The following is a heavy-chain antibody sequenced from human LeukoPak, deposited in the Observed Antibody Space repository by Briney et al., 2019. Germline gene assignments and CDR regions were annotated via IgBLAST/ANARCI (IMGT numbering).Heavy chain of an antibody. J-gene: IGHJ4*02. Sequence: PGGSLRLSCAASGSTFSSYGMHWVRQAPGKGLEWVAVISYDGSNKYYADSVKGRFTISGDNSKNTLYLQMNSLRAEDTAVYYCAKDSWTVTTYFDYWGQGTLVTVSS. CDR1: GSTFSSYG. CDR3: AKDSWTVTTYFDY. V-gene: IGHV3-30*18. CDR2: ISYDGSNK. D-gene: IGHD4-17*01.